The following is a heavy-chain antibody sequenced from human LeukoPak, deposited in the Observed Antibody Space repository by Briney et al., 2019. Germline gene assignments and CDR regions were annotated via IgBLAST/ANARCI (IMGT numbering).Heavy chain of an antibody. CDR1: GFTFSSYG. Sequence: GGSLRLSCAASGFTFSSYGMHWVRQAPGKGLEWVAFIRYDGSNEYYGDSVKGRFTISRDNSKNTLYLQMNSLRAEDTTVYYCAKDGRGPTVVNTPYYMDVWGKGTTVTVSS. J-gene: IGHJ6*03. D-gene: IGHD3-22*01. CDR3: AKDGRGPTVVNTPYYMDV. CDR2: IRYDGSNE. V-gene: IGHV3-30*02.